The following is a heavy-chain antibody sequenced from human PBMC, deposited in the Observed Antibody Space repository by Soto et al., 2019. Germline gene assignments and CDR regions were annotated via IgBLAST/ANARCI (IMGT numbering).Heavy chain of an antibody. J-gene: IGHJ5*02. Sequence: PSETLSLTCTVSGGSVSSGSYYWSWIRQPPGKGLEWIGHIYYSGSTNYNPSLKSRVTIAVDTSKNQFSLKLSSVTAADTAVYYGAGYIVGVPAARSNWFDPWGQGTLVTVSS. D-gene: IGHD2-2*01. CDR3: AGYIVGVPAARSNWFDP. CDR2: IYYSGST. CDR1: GGSVSSGSYY. V-gene: IGHV4-61*01.